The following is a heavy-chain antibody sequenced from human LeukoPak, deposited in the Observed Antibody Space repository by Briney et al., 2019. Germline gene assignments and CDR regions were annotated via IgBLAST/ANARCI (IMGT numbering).Heavy chain of an antibody. V-gene: IGHV1-2*02. CDR3: ARTNFHYCSSSTCLFGY. J-gene: IGHJ4*02. CDR1: GYTFTDYY. D-gene: IGHD2-2*01. Sequence: ASVNVSCKASGYTFTDYYMHWVPQAPGQGCEWMGWINPHDGDTNYAQKPQGRVTMTRDTSITTAHMKVSRLRSDDTAVYYCARTNFHYCSSSTCLFGYWGQGTRVTV. CDR2: INPHDGDT.